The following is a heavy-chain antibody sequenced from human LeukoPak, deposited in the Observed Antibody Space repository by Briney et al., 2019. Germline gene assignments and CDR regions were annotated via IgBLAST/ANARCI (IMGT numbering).Heavy chain of an antibody. D-gene: IGHD2-2*01. Sequence: SETLSLTCTVSGGSISSYYWSWIRQPPGKGLEWIGYIYYSGSTNYNPSLKSRVTISVDTSKNQFPLKLSSVIAADTAVYYCARTTEGYCSSASCFGFSYSYYMDVWGKGTTVTISS. CDR3: ARTTEGYCSSASCFGFSYSYYMDV. CDR2: IYYSGST. V-gene: IGHV4-59*01. CDR1: GGSISSYY. J-gene: IGHJ6*03.